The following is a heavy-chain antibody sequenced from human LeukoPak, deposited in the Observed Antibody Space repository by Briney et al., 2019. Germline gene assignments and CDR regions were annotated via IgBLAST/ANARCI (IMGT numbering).Heavy chain of an antibody. CDR2: IYSGGRT. D-gene: IGHD3-22*01. Sequence: GGSLRLSCAASGFTVSSNYMSWVRQAPGKGLEWVSVIYSGGRTYYGDSVKGRFTISRDNSKNTLYLQMSNLRAEDTAVYYCARAYDSSGYFPEYFQHWGQGTLVTVSS. CDR3: ARAYDSSGYFPEYFQH. V-gene: IGHV3-66*01. J-gene: IGHJ1*01. CDR1: GFTVSSNY.